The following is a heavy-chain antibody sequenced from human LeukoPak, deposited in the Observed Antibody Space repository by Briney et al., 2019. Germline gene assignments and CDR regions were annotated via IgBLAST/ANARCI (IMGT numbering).Heavy chain of an antibody. CDR3: AKTTGTLGN. CDR1: GFTFSSYA. J-gene: IGHJ4*02. Sequence: GGSLRVSCAASGFTFSSYAMSWVRQAPGKGVEWVSAITGSGGSTYYADSVKGRFTISRDNSKNTLYLQMNRLRAEDTAVYYCAKTTGTLGNWGQGTLVTASS. V-gene: IGHV3-23*01. D-gene: IGHD1-1*01. CDR2: ITGSGGST.